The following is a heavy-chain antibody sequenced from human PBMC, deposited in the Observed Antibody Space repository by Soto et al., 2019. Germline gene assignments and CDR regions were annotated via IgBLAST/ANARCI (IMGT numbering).Heavy chain of an antibody. CDR1: GGSISSGGYY. CDR2: IYDSGST. CDR3: ARSKRYCTNGVCYNRYYYYYYMDV. V-gene: IGHV4-31*03. D-gene: IGHD2-8*01. J-gene: IGHJ6*03. Sequence: PSETLSLTCTVSGGSISSGGYYWSWIRQHPGKGLEWIGYIYDSGSTYYNPSLKSRVTISVDTSKNQFSLKLSSVTAADTAVYYCARSKRYCTNGVCYNRYYYYYYMDVWGKGTKVTVSS.